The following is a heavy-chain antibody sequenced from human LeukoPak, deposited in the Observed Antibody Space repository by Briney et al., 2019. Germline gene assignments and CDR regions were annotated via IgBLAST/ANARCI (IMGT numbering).Heavy chain of an antibody. D-gene: IGHD3/OR15-3a*01. V-gene: IGHV1-69*13. CDR2: IIPIFGTA. Sequence: SVRVSCKASGGTFSSYAISWVRQAPGQGLEWMGGIIPIFGTANYAQKFQGRVTITADESTSTAYMELSSLRSEDTAVYYCARVLDDSPTEYYFDYWGQGTLVTVSS. CDR1: GGTFSSYA. J-gene: IGHJ4*02. CDR3: ARVLDDSPTEYYFDY.